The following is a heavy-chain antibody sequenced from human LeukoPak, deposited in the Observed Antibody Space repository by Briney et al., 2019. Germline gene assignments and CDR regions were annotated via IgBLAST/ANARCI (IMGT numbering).Heavy chain of an antibody. CDR1: GFTFSSYA. V-gene: IGHV3-30*04. CDR2: ISYDGSNK. J-gene: IGHJ4*02. CDR3: ARASRHSLIAAPGY. D-gene: IGHD6-13*01. Sequence: PGRSLRLSCAASGFTFSSYAMHWVRQAPGKGLEWVAVISYDGSNKYYADSVKGRFTISRDNSKNTLYLQMNSLRAEDTAVYYCARASRHSLIAAPGYCGRGTLVTVSS.